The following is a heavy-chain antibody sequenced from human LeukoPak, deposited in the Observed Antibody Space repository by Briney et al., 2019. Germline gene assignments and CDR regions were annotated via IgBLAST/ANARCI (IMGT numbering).Heavy chain of an antibody. D-gene: IGHD6-19*01. V-gene: IGHV3-21*01. CDR1: GFTFSSYS. CDR2: ISTTSGNI. Sequence: PGGSLRLSCAASGFTFSSYSMNWVRQAPGKGLEWVAAISTTSGNIYYADSVKGRFTISRDNAKNSLYLQMNSLRAEDTAVYYCARDGGSAWFFRYWGQGTLVTVSS. J-gene: IGHJ4*02. CDR3: ARDGGSAWFFRY.